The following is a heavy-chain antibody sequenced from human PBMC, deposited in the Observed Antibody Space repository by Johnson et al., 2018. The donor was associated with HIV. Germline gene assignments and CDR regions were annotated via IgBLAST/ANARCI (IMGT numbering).Heavy chain of an antibody. CDR2: IRYDGSNK. J-gene: IGHJ3*02. CDR3: ARGKWLAPGVFDI. Sequence: VQLVESGGGLVQPGRSLRLSCAAFGFTFSSYGMHWVRQAPGKGLVWVAFIRYDGSNKYYAASVTGRFTISRYNSKNTLYLQMNSLRAEDTAVYYCARGKWLAPGVFDIWGQGTMVTVSS. V-gene: IGHV3-30*02. CDR1: GFTFSSYG. D-gene: IGHD6-19*01.